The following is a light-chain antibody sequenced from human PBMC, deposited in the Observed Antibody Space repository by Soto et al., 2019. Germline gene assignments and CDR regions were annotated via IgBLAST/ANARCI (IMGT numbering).Light chain of an antibody. J-gene: IGKJ1*01. CDR3: QQYDSSPLT. V-gene: IGKV3-20*01. CDR2: GAC. CDR1: QSVSSSY. Sequence: EIVLTQSPGTLSLSPGERATLSCRASQSVSSSYLAWYQQKPGQAPRLLIYGACSRATGIPDRFSGSGSGTDFTLTISRLEPEDFAVYYCQQYDSSPLTFGQGTKVEIK.